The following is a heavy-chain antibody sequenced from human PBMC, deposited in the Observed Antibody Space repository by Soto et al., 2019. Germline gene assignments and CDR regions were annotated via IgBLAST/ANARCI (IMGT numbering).Heavy chain of an antibody. V-gene: IGHV1-3*05. CDR1: GYTFTSYA. CDR2: INAGNGNT. CDR3: ARAGPPADT. Sequence: QVQLVQSGAEENKPGASVKVSCKASGYTFTSYAMHWLRQAPGQRLEWMGWINAGNGNTKYSQKFHGRVTITRDTSASKVYMELSSLRSEDMAVYYCARAGPPADTWRQGTLVT. J-gene: IGHJ5*02.